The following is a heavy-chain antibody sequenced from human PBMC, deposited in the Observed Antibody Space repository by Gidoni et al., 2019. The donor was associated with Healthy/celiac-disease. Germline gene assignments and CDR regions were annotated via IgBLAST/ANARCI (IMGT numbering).Heavy chain of an antibody. CDR1: GGSFSGYY. CDR2: INHSGST. CDR3: ARGRGYYDSSDYYYVF. J-gene: IGHJ4*02. Sequence: QVHLQQWGAGLLKPSETLSLTCAVSGGSFSGYYWSWIRQPPGKGLEWIGEINHSGSTNYNPSLKSRVTISVDTSKNQFSLKLSSVTAADTAVYYCARGRGYYDSSDYYYVFWGQGTLVTVSS. D-gene: IGHD3-22*01. V-gene: IGHV4-34*01.